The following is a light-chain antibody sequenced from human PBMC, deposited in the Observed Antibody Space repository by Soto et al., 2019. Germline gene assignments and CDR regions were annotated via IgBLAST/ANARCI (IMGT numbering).Light chain of an antibody. V-gene: IGKV3-11*01. CDR1: QSISRY. J-gene: IGKJ4*01. CDR3: QQHSDWPLT. CDR2: DAS. Sequence: EIVLTQAPATLSLSPGEGATLSCRASQSISRYLAWYQQKPGQAPRLLIYDASNTATGIPARFSGSGSGADFTLTISSLEPEDFEVYYCQQHSDWPLTFGGGTKVEIK.